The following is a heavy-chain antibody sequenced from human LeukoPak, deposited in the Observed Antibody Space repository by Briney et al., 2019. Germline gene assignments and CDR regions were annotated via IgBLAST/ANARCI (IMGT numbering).Heavy chain of an antibody. J-gene: IGHJ4*02. V-gene: IGHV3-21*01. CDR2: ISTSSSYI. CDR3: ARDSSGWYHFDY. D-gene: IGHD6-19*01. Sequence: ETLSLTCAVYGGSFSGYYWSWIRQPPGKGLEWVSSISTSSSYIYYADSVKGRFTISRDNAKNSLSLQMNSLRADDTAVYYCARDSSGWYHFDYWGQGTLVTVSS. CDR1: GGSFSGYY.